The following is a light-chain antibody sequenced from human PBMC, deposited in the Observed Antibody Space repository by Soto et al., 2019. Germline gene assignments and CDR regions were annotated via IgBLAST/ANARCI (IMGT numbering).Light chain of an antibody. CDR1: QSVSSSY. J-gene: IGKJ1*01. CDR3: QHFVNSLPWT. Sequence: IVLTQSRGTLSLSPVERATLSYRASQSVSSSYLAWYQQKPGQAPRLLVYGASTRATGVPDSFSGGGSATDFIRTSSRLETEDLAVYYCQHFVNSLPWTFGQGTKVDIK. V-gene: IGKV3-20*01. CDR2: GAS.